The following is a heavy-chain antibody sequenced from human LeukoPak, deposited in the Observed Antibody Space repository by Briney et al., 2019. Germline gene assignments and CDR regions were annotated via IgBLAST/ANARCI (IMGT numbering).Heavy chain of an antibody. CDR3: AKSSFRGAIAAAGVDY. V-gene: IGHV5-51*01. J-gene: IGHJ4*02. Sequence: GESLKICCKASGYIFTTNWIGWVRQMAGEVLGWMGIIFPGDSATRYSPSFQGQVTISADKSISTASLQWRSLKASDTAIYYCAKSSFRGAIAAAGVDYWGQGTLVTVSS. CDR2: IFPGDSAT. D-gene: IGHD6-13*01. CDR1: GYIFTTNW.